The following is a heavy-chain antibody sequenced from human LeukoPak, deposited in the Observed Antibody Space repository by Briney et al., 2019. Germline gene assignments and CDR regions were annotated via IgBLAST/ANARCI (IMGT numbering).Heavy chain of an antibody. D-gene: IGHD1-26*01. Sequence: SETLSLTCAVSGGSISSSNWWSWVRQPPGKGLEWIGEIYHSGSTNYNPSLKSRVTISVDKSKNQFSLKLSSVTAADTAVYYCARETPSGSYGFYFDYWGQGTLVTVSS. CDR1: GGSISSSNW. V-gene: IGHV4-4*02. J-gene: IGHJ4*02. CDR3: ARETPSGSYGFYFDY. CDR2: IYHSGST.